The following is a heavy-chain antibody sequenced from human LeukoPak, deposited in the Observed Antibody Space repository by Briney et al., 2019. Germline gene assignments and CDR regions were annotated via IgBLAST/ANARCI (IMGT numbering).Heavy chain of an antibody. Sequence: SETLSLTCTVSGGSISSYYWSWIRQPPGKGLEWIGYIYYSGSTNYNPSLKSRVTISVDTSKNQFSLKLSSVTAADTAVYYCARYGGYCTGSVCSYYFDYWGQGTLVTVSS. V-gene: IGHV4-59*08. D-gene: IGHD2-8*02. J-gene: IGHJ4*02. CDR2: IYYSGST. CDR3: ARYGGYCTGSVCSYYFDY. CDR1: GGSISSYY.